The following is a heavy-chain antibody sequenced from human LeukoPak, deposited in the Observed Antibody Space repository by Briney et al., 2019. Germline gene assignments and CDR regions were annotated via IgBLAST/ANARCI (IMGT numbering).Heavy chain of an antibody. Sequence: ASVKVSCKASGYTFTGYYMHWVRQAPGQGLEWMGWINPNSGGTNYAQKFQGRVTMTRDTSISTAYMELSRLRSDDTAVYYCARDARGSGWSPGWFDPWGQGTLVTVSS. J-gene: IGHJ5*02. D-gene: IGHD6-19*01. CDR3: ARDARGSGWSPGWFDP. CDR2: INPNSGGT. V-gene: IGHV1-2*02. CDR1: GYTFTGYY.